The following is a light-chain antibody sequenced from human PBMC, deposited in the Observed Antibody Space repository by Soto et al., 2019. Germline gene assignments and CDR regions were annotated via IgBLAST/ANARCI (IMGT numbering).Light chain of an antibody. CDR3: AAWDDSLNGHVV. CDR2: SNN. V-gene: IGLV1-44*01. J-gene: IGLJ2*01. CDR1: SSNLGSNT. Sequence: QSALTQPPAASGTPGQRVTGSCSGRSSNLGSNTVNWYQQLPGTAPKLLIYSNNQRPSGVPDRFSGSKSGTSASLAISGLQSDYEADYYCAAWDDSLNGHVVFGGGTKLPVL.